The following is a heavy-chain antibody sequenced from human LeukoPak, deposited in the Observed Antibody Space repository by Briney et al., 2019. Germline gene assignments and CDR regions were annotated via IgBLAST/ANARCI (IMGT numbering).Heavy chain of an antibody. V-gene: IGHV3-48*03. J-gene: IGHJ4*02. Sequence: GSLRLSCAASGFTFSSYEMNWVRQAPGKGLEWVSYISSSGSTIYYADSVKGRFTISRDNAKNSLYLQMNSLRAEDTAVYYCAKKMVRGVISPDDYWGQGTLVTVSS. CDR3: AKKMVRGVISPDDY. D-gene: IGHD3-10*01. CDR2: ISSSGSTI. CDR1: GFTFSSYE.